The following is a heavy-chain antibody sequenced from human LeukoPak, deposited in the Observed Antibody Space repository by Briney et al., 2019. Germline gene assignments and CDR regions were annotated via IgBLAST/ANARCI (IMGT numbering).Heavy chain of an antibody. CDR3: ARGHWYVFY. CDR1: GFTFRTYW. V-gene: IGHV3-7*01. J-gene: IGHJ4*02. D-gene: IGHD2-8*02. CDR2: IKEDGGEK. Sequence: QPGGSLRLSCAASGFTFRTYWMSWVRQAPGKGPEWVASIKEDGGEKYYVDSVKGRFTISRDNAKNSLYLQMNSLRAEDTAVYYCARGHWYVFYWGQGTLVTVSS.